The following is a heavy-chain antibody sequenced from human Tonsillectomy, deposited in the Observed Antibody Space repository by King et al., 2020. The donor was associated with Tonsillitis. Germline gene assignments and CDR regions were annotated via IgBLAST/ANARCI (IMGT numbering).Heavy chain of an antibody. V-gene: IGHV3-30*14. CDR2: FSNDGSNT. CDR1: GFNFSRYA. Sequence: VQLVESGGGVVEPGRSLRLSCAASGFNFSRYAMNWVRQAPGKGLEWVAIFSNDGSNTYYADSVKGRFIISRDNSKNTLYLQMSSLKTEDTAVYYCAREYSYDNRGLDAFDVWGQGTVVAVSS. J-gene: IGHJ3*01. D-gene: IGHD3-22*01. CDR3: AREYSYDNRGLDAFDV.